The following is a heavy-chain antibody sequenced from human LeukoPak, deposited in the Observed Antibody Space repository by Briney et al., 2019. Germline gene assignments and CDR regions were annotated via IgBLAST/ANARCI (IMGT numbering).Heavy chain of an antibody. V-gene: IGHV3-66*01. Sequence: PGGSLRLSCAASGFTFSSYAMSWVRQAPGKGLEWVSVIYSGGSTYYADSVKGRFTISRDNSKNTLYLQMNSLRAEDTAVYYCARGTLRGDYWGQGTLVTVSS. CDR3: ARGTLRGDY. D-gene: IGHD2-2*01. J-gene: IGHJ4*02. CDR2: IYSGGST. CDR1: GFTFSSYA.